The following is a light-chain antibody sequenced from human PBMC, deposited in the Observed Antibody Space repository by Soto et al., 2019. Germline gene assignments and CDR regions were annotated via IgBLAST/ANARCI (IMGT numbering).Light chain of an antibody. CDR1: QRVSSN. Sequence: SGSPADRATLSCRASQRVSSNLAWYQQKPGQAPRLLIYAASTRATGVPDRFSGSGSGTDFALTISRVEPEDFAIYFCQQYGSSPGTFGQGTKVDIK. CDR2: AAS. CDR3: QQYGSSPGT. J-gene: IGKJ1*01. V-gene: IGKV3-20*01.